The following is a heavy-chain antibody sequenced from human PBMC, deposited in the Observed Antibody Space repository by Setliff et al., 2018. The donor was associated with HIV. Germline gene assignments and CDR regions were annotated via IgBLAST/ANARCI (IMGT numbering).Heavy chain of an antibody. CDR2: INPKSGDT. V-gene: IGHV1-2*02. D-gene: IGHD3-3*01. Sequence: ASVKVSCKASGYTFTGHDIHWVRQAPGQGLEWMGWINPKSGDTTYAQKFQGRVTMTRDTSINTAYMELSRLRSDDTAMYYCAREYRRAQGVGYFDYWGQGTLVTVSS. CDR3: AREYRRAQGVGYFDY. CDR1: GYTFTGHD. J-gene: IGHJ4*02.